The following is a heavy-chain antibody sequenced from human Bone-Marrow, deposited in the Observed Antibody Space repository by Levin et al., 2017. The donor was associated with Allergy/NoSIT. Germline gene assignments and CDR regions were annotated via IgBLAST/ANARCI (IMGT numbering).Heavy chain of an antibody. CDR3: AKDLCSSATCYGSYYYYYGMDA. CDR2: IGYDGRNT. V-gene: IGHV3-30*02. CDR1: GFSFTKYG. Sequence: LSLTCVASGFSFTKYGIHWVRQAPGKGLEWVSYIGYDGRNTFYADSVKGRFTISRDNVKNTVLLQMESLRAEDTAAYFCAKDLCSSATCYGSYYYYYGMDAWGQGTTVTVSS. D-gene: IGHD2-2*01. J-gene: IGHJ6*02.